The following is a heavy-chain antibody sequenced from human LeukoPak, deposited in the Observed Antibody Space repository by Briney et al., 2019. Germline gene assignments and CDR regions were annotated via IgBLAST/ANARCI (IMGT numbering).Heavy chain of an antibody. CDR3: ARGSSSWIPYHYYMDV. V-gene: IGHV1-8*01. D-gene: IGHD6-13*01. Sequence: ASVKVSCKASGYTFTSYDINWVRQATGQGLEWMGWMNPNSGNTGYAQKFQGRVTMTRNTSISTAYMELSSLRSEDTAVYYCARGSSSWIPYHYYMDVWGKGTTVTVSS. CDR1: GYTFTSYD. J-gene: IGHJ6*03. CDR2: MNPNSGNT.